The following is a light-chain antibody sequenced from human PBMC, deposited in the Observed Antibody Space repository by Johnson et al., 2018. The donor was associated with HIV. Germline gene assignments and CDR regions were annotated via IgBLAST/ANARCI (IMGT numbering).Light chain of an antibody. V-gene: IGLV1-51*02. CDR2: ENN. Sequence: QSVLTQPPSVSAAPRQKVTISCSGSSSNIGNNYVSWYQQLPGTAPKLLIYENNQRPSGVPDRFSGSKSGTSASLAISGLQSEDEANYFCASWDDSLNGLYVFGTGTKVTVL. CDR1: SSNIGNNY. CDR3: ASWDDSLNGLYV. J-gene: IGLJ1*01.